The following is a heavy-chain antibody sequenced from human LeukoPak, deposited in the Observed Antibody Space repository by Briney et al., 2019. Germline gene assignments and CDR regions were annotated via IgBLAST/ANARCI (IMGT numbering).Heavy chain of an antibody. V-gene: IGHV4-34*01. CDR3: ARADCSSTSCYGRLIDY. Sequence: SETLSLTCAVSGGSISSGGYYWSWIRQPPGKGLEWIGEINHSGSTNYNPSLKSRVTISVDTSKNQFSLKLSSVTAADTAVYYCARADCSSTSCYGRLIDYWGQGTLVTVSS. D-gene: IGHD2-2*01. CDR2: INHSGST. J-gene: IGHJ4*02. CDR1: GGSISSGGYY.